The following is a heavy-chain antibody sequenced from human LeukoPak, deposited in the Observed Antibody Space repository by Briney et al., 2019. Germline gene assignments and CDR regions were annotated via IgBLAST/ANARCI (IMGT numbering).Heavy chain of an antibody. V-gene: IGHV3-74*01. D-gene: IGHD4-11*01. CDR1: GITFSDYW. J-gene: IGHJ4*02. CDR3: ATDDYRGLGY. Sequence: GSLRLSCATSGITFSDYWMHWVRQAPGKGLAWVSHIDQFGTYATYADSVRGRFAISRDNAKNTVYLQLNSLRAEDTAVYYCATDDYRGLGYWGRGTLVTVSS. CDR2: IDQFGTYA.